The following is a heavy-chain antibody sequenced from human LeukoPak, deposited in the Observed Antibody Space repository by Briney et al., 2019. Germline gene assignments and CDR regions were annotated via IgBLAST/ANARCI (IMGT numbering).Heavy chain of an antibody. CDR3: ARVPYDSSGCD. CDR1: GFTVSSNY. J-gene: IGHJ4*02. Sequence: PGGSLRLSCAASGFTVSSNYMNWVRQAPGKGLEWVSSISSSSSYIYYADSVKGRFTISRDNAKNSLYLQMNSLRAEDTAVYYCARVPYDSSGCDWGQGTLVTVSS. CDR2: ISSSSSYI. D-gene: IGHD3-22*01. V-gene: IGHV3-21*01.